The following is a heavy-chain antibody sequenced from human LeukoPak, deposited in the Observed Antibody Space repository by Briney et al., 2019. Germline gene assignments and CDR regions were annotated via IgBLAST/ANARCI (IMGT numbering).Heavy chain of an antibody. Sequence: GGSLRLSCAASGVNFSDYNMNWVRQAPGKGLEWVSVISSSRKYIYYADSVKGRFTISRDNAKNSLYLQMNSLRAEDTAVYYCARVSTAVSLAIDYWGQGTLVTVST. J-gene: IGHJ4*02. CDR3: ARVSTAVSLAIDY. CDR1: GVNFSDYN. CDR2: ISSSRKYI. D-gene: IGHD6-13*01. V-gene: IGHV3-21*06.